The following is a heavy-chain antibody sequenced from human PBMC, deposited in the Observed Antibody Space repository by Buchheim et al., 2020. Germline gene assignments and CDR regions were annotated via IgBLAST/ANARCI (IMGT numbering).Heavy chain of an antibody. CDR1: GFTFSSYA. J-gene: IGHJ6*02. CDR2: ISGSGGTT. D-gene: IGHD3-16*01. Sequence: EAHLLESGGGLVQPGGSLRLSCAASGFTFSSYAMSWVRQAPGKGLEWVSGISGSGGTTYYADSVKGRFTISRDNSKNTLYLQMNSLRAEDAAMYYCAKHGGGLPYYDMDVWGQGTT. CDR3: AKHGGGLPYYDMDV. V-gene: IGHV3-23*01.